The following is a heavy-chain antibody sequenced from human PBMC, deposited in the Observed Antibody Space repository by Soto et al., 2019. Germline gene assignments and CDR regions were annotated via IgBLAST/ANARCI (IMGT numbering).Heavy chain of an antibody. V-gene: IGHV1-2*02. D-gene: IGHD6-13*01. Sequence: GASVKVSCKASTGNYLHRVRQAPGQGLEWMGWINPNSGGTHYAEQFQGRVTMTWDTSISTVYMELNSLTSDDTAVYYCAREEATAGNDCFDFWGQGTLVTVSS. J-gene: IGHJ4*02. CDR1: TGNY. CDR2: INPNSGGT. CDR3: AREEATAGNDCFDF.